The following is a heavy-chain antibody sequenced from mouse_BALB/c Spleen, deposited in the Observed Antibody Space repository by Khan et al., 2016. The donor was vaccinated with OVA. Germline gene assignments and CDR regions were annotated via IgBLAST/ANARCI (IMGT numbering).Heavy chain of an antibody. CDR3: ERGGYGGFAY. D-gene: IGHD2-2*01. CDR1: GYTFSSYW. V-gene: IGHV1-9*01. CDR2: IFPGSVST. J-gene: IGHJ3*01. Sequence: QVQLQQSGGDLMKPGASVKISCKATGYTFSSYWIEWVKQRPGHGLEWIGQIFPGSVSTTYNEKFKGKATFTAATSSNTAYMQLSSLTSEDSAVYYCERGGYGGFAYWGQGTLVTVSA.